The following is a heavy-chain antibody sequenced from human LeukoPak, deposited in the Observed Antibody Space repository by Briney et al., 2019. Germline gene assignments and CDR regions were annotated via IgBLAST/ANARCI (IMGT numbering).Heavy chain of an antibody. CDR2: IKQDGSEK. CDR1: GFTFSSYG. J-gene: IGHJ5*02. CDR3: ARDSVNNWFDP. D-gene: IGHD6-19*01. Sequence: PGGSLRLSCAASGFTFSSYGMHWVRQAPGRGLEWVVNIKQDGSEKYYVDSVKGRFTISRDNAKNSLYLQMNSLRAEDTAVYYCARDSVNNWFDPWGQGTLVTVSS. V-gene: IGHV3-7*01.